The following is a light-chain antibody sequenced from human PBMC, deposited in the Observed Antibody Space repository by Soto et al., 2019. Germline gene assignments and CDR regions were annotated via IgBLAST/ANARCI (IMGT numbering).Light chain of an antibody. J-gene: IGKJ2*01. Sequence: DIVMTQTPLSLSVTPGQPASISCKSSQSLLYSDGKTYLSWYLQKPGQPPHLLIYEVSNRFSGVPERFSGSGSGTEFTLTISSLQPDDSATYYCQHYNDYSYTFGPGTNLEIK. V-gene: IGKV2D-29*01. CDR2: EVS. CDR3: QHYNDYSYT. CDR1: QSLLYSDGKTY.